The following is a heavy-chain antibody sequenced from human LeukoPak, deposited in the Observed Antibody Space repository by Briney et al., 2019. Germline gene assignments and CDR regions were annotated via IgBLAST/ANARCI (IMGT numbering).Heavy chain of an antibody. CDR1: GFIFNNYA. CDR3: AKEPITVPGTFDF. J-gene: IGHJ4*02. CDR2: IIGSGSIT. D-gene: IGHD6-19*01. Sequence: GGSLRLSCAASGFIFNNYAMSWVRQAPGKGLEWVSTIIGSGSITYYVDSVTGRFTISRDNSKNTQHLQMNSLRAEDTAVYYCAKEPITVPGTFDFWGQGTLVTVSS. V-gene: IGHV3-23*01.